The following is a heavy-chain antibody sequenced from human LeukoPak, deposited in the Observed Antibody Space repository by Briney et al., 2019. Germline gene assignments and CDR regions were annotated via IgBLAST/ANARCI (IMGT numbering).Heavy chain of an antibody. J-gene: IGHJ3*02. V-gene: IGHV4-59*08. Sequence: SETLSLTCTVSGGSISSYYWSWIRQPPGKGLEWIGYIYYSGSTNYNPSLKSRVTISVDTSKNQFSLKLSSVTAADTAVYHCARHVSLRFLEWLLPKSDAFDIWGQGTMVTVSS. CDR1: GGSISSYY. D-gene: IGHD3-3*01. CDR2: IYYSGST. CDR3: ARHVSLRFLEWLLPKSDAFDI.